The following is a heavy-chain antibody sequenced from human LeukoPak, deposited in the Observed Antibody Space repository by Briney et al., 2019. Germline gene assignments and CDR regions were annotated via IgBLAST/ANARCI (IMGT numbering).Heavy chain of an antibody. CDR1: GFTFSSYW. CDR3: ARDFDFWSGYFFDY. D-gene: IGHD3-3*01. V-gene: IGHV3-7*01. CDR2: IKQDGSEK. Sequence: GGSLRLSCAASGFTFSSYWMSWVRQAPGKGLEWVANIKQDGSEKYYVDSVKGRFTISRDNAKNSLYLQMNSLRAEDTAVYYFARDFDFWSGYFFDYWGQGTLVTVSS. J-gene: IGHJ4*02.